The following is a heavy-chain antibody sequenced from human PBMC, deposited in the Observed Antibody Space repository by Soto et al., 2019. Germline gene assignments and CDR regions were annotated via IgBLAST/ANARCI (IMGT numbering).Heavy chain of an antibody. V-gene: IGHV3-21*01. D-gene: IGHD1-20*01. J-gene: IGHJ6*02. CDR3: AGEAGSYNWVGGHGDV. CDR2: IDTSSRYM. CDR1: GFSFSSFT. Sequence: EVQLVESGGGLVKPGGSLRLSCAASGFSFSSFTMNWVRQAPGKGLEWVSSIDTSSRYMYYADSVTGRFTISRDNAKKSVEQQLNSLRAEDAAVYYCAGEAGSYNWVGGHGDVGGQGTTVPVS.